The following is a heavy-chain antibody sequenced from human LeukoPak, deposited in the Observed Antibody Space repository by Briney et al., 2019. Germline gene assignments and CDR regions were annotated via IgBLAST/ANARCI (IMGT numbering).Heavy chain of an antibody. J-gene: IGHJ4*02. CDR2: IYTGGST. CDR1: GGTIHSYY. D-gene: IGHD4-11*01. CDR3: ARRSNYFDY. V-gene: IGHV4-4*09. Sequence: PSETLSLTCSVSGGTIHSYYWSWIRQPPGKALEFIGYIYTGGSTNYNPSLKRRVAISVDTSKNQFSLRPNSVTAADTAVYYCARRSNYFDYWGLGTLVTVSS.